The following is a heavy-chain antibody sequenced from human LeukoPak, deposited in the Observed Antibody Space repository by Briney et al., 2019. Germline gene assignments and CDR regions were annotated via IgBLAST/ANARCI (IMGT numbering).Heavy chain of an antibody. D-gene: IGHD3-3*01. V-gene: IGHV4-61*02. Sequence: SQTLSLTCTVSGGSFSNPNYYWSWIRQPAGKGLEWIGRIYTTGFTNYHPSLKSRVTVSIDTSKNQFYLKPTSVTAADTAVYYCAREDYDFLWGQGTLVTVSS. J-gene: IGHJ4*02. CDR3: AREDYDFL. CDR1: GGSFSNPNYY. CDR2: IYTTGFT.